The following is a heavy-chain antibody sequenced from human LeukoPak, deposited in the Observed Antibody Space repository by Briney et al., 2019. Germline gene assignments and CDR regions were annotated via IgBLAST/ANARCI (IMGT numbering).Heavy chain of an antibody. V-gene: IGHV3-23*01. CDR3: AKEQRGYTGYAVGSWFDP. CDR2: VIGSGSII. J-gene: IGHJ5*02. Sequence: GGSLRLSCAASGFTFSSYAMSWVRQAPGKGLEWVSSVIGSGSIINHADSVKGRFTISRDNSKNTLYLQMNSLRAEDTAVYYCAKEQRGYTGYAVGSWFDPWGQGTLVTVSS. D-gene: IGHD5-12*01. CDR1: GFTFSSYA.